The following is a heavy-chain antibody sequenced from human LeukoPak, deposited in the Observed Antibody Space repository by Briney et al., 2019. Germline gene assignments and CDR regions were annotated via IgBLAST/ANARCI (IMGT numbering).Heavy chain of an antibody. CDR2: IYCDGSKT. Sequence: GESLKISCQASGYTFTDYWVGWVRQMPGKGLEWMGIIYCDGSKTTYSPSFQSQVTISADKSISTAYLQWSSLKASDTAMYYCARKKSFDYWGQGTLVTVSS. J-gene: IGHJ4*02. CDR3: ARKKSFDY. V-gene: IGHV5-51*01. CDR1: GYTFTDYW.